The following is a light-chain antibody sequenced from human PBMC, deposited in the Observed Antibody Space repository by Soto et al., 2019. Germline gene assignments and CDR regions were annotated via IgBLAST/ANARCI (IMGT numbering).Light chain of an antibody. CDR1: SSDVGAYTY. J-gene: IGLJ1*01. CDR2: GVT. V-gene: IGLV2-8*01. Sequence: QSALTQPPSASGSPGQSVTISCTGTSSDVGAYTYVSWYQQHPGKAPKLMIYGVTERPSGVPDRFSGSKSGNTASLTVSGLQTEDEAYYYCSSYAGSNNYVFRTGTKLTVL. CDR3: SSYAGSNNYV.